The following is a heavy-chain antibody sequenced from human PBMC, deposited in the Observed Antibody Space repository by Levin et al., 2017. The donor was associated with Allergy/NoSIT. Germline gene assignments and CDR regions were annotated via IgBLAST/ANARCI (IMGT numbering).Heavy chain of an antibody. CDR3: ARDDTIVGAVDALDV. Sequence: GGSLRLSCVASGVAFSDYGMNWLRQAPDKGLEWVAAISHDGSRENYAESMGGRFTISRDNSKDTLYLQMNSLRVDDTAIYYCARDDTIVGAVDALDVWGHGTMVTVS. CDR1: GVAFSDYG. V-gene: IGHV3-33*01. D-gene: IGHD3-3*01. J-gene: IGHJ3*01. CDR2: ISHDGSRE.